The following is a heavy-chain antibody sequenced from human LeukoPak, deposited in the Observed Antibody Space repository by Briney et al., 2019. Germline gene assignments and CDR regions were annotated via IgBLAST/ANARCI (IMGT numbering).Heavy chain of an antibody. Sequence: ASVKVSCKASGYTFTDYYIHWVRQAPGQGLEWMGWINPNSGDTNYAQKFQGRVTMTRDTSISTAYMELGRLRSDDTAVYYCARVGPSRYCSGGSCYFYYYYMDVWGKGTTVTVSS. CDR2: INPNSGDT. CDR3: ARVGPSRYCSGGSCYFYYYYMDV. J-gene: IGHJ6*03. CDR1: GYTFTDYY. V-gene: IGHV1-2*02. D-gene: IGHD2-15*01.